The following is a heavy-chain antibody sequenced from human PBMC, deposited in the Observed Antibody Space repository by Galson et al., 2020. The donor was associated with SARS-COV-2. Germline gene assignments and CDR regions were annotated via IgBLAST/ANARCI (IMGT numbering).Heavy chain of an antibody. CDR1: GLIFKSYG. D-gene: IGHD6-19*01. CDR2: ITGSGGHT. V-gene: IGHV3-23*01. CDR3: AKRDSSGQCYFDY. Sequence: GGSLRLSCAASGLIFKSYGMSWVRQAPGKGLEWVSTITGSGGHTFYADSVKGRPTISRDNSKNTLYLQMSSLRAEDTAVYYCAKRDSSGQCYFDYWGQGTLVTVSS. J-gene: IGHJ4*02.